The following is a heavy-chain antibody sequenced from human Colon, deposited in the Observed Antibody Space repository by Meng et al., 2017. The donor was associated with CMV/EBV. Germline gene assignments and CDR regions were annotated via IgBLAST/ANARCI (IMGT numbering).Heavy chain of an antibody. J-gene: IGHJ6*02. Sequence: GSLRLSCAVYGGSFSGYYWSWIRQPPGKGLEWIGYIYYSGSTNYNPSLKSRVTISVDTSKNQFSLKLSSVTAADTAVYYCARASVAARPFYGMDVWGQGTTVTVSS. CDR2: IYYSGST. CDR3: ARASVAARPFYGMDV. CDR1: GGSFSGYY. D-gene: IGHD6-6*01. V-gene: IGHV4-59*01.